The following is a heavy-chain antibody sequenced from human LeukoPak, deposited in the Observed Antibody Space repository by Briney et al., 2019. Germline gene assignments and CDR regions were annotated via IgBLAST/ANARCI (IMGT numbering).Heavy chain of an antibody. CDR2: IYYSGST. CDR1: GGSISSSSYY. D-gene: IGHD3-22*01. J-gene: IGHJ4*03. CDR3: ATLPRGTQPPYYFYI. Sequence: PSETQSLTCTVSGGSISSSSYYWAWIRQPPGKGLEWIGSIYYSGSTYYNPSLKSRVTISVDTSKNQFSLKLSSVTAADTAVYYCATLPRGTQPPYYFYIWGQGTMVTVSS. V-gene: IGHV4-39*07.